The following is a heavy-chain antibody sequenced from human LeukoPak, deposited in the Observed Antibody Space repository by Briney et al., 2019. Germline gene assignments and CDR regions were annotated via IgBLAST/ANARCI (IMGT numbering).Heavy chain of an antibody. CDR3: ARRAVAGRYFDY. D-gene: IGHD6-19*01. CDR1: GFTFNTYA. Sequence: GGSLRLSCAASGFTFNTYALGWVRQAPGKGLEWVSYISSSGSTIYCADSVKGRFTISRDNAKNSLYLQMNSLRAEDTAVYYCARRAVAGRYFDYWGQGTLVTVSS. V-gene: IGHV3-11*01. CDR2: ISSSGSTI. J-gene: IGHJ4*02.